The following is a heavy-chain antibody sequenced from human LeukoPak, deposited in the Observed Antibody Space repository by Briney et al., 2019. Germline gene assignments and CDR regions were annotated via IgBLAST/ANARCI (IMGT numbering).Heavy chain of an antibody. CDR3: AKFPVGAAAGNSYYFDY. CDR2: INSDGSST. V-gene: IGHV3-74*01. J-gene: IGHJ4*02. CDR1: GFTFSSYW. D-gene: IGHD6-13*01. Sequence: GGSLRLSCAASGFTFSSYWMHWVRQAPGKGLVWVSRINSDGSSTSYADSVKGRFTISRDNAKNTLYLQMNSLRAEDTAVYYCAKFPVGAAAGNSYYFDYWGQGTLVTVSS.